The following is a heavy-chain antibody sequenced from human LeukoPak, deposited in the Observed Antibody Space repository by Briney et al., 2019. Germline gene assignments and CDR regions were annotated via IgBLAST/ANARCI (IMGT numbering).Heavy chain of an antibody. Sequence: PGGSLRLSCAASGFTFSSYAMSWVRQAPGKGLEWVSAISGSGGSTYYADSVKGRFTISRDNSKNTLYLQMNSLRAEDTAVYYCAKDLEVATLEGPDYWGQGTLVTVSS. J-gene: IGHJ4*02. CDR2: ISGSGGST. D-gene: IGHD5-12*01. V-gene: IGHV3-23*01. CDR3: AKDLEVATLEGPDY. CDR1: GFTFSSYA.